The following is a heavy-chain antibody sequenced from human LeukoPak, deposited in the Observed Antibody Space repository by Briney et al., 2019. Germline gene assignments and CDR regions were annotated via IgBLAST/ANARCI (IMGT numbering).Heavy chain of an antibody. Sequence: SETLSLTCTVSGGSISSYYWSWIRQPPGKGLEWIGYIYYSGSTYYNPSLKSRVTISVDTSKNQFSLKLSSVTAADTAVYYCASSYGDSYFYYFDYWGQGTLVTVSS. CDR2: IYYSGST. CDR1: GGSISSYY. D-gene: IGHD4-17*01. J-gene: IGHJ4*02. V-gene: IGHV4-59*08. CDR3: ASSYGDSYFYYFDY.